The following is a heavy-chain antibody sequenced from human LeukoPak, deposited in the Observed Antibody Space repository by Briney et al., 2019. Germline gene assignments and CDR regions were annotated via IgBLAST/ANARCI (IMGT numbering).Heavy chain of an antibody. CDR1: GYTFTSYG. CDR3: ARVLAVAGGGDY. D-gene: IGHD6-19*01. V-gene: IGHV1-18*01. J-gene: IGHJ4*02. Sequence: ASVKVSCEASGYTFTSYGISWVRQAPGQGLEWMGWISGYNGNTHYAQKLQGRVTMTTDTSTSTAYMELRSLRSDDTAVYYCARVLAVAGGGDYWGQGTLVTVSS. CDR2: ISGYNGNT.